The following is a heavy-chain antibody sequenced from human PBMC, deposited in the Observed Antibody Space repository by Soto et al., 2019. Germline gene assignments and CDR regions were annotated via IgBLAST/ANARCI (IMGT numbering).Heavy chain of an antibody. V-gene: IGHV3-23*01. CDR1: GFTFSSYA. D-gene: IGHD6-19*01. CDR2: ISGSGGST. Sequence: PGRSLRLCCAASGFTFSSYAMSWVRQAPGKGLEWVSAISGSGGSTYYADSVKGRFTISRDNSKNTLYLQMNSLRAEDTAVYYCANPSHQWLVSPFDYWGQGTLVTVSS. CDR3: ANPSHQWLVSPFDY. J-gene: IGHJ4*02.